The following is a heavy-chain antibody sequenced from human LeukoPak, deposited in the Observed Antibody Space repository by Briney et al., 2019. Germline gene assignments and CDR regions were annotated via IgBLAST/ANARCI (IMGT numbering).Heavy chain of an antibody. CDR1: GYTFTGYY. CDR2: INPNSGGT. Sequence: ASVKVSCKASGYTFTGYYMHWVRQAPGQGLGWMGWINPNSGGTNYAQKFQGRVTMTRDTSISTGYMELSRLRSDDTAVYYCARDDYVWGSYRPFDYWGQGTLVTVSS. D-gene: IGHD3-16*01. J-gene: IGHJ4*02. V-gene: IGHV1-2*02. CDR3: ARDDYVWGSYRPFDY.